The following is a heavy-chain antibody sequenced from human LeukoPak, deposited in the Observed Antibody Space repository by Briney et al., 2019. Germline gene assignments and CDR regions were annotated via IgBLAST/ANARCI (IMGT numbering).Heavy chain of an antibody. D-gene: IGHD2-15*01. CDR2: MSGSSTYI. J-gene: IGHJ6*03. CDR1: GFTFSSYA. CDR3: AREGGNYFYMDV. Sequence: GGSLRPSCAASGFTFSSYAMSWVRQAPGKGLEWISSMSGSSTYIYYGDSVRGRFTISRDNAKNSLHLQMNSLRADDAGVYYCAREGGNYFYMDVWGIGTTVTISS. V-gene: IGHV3-21*01.